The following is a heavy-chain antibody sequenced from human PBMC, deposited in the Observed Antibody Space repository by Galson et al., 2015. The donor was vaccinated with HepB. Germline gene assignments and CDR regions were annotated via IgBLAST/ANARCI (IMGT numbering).Heavy chain of an antibody. J-gene: IGHJ3*02. V-gene: IGHV1-24*01. D-gene: IGHD3-10*01. CDR2: FDPEYGKI. CDR3: ATRDHYYGSGFYYNLGPFDI. Sequence: SVKVSCKVSGYTLTKLSIHWVRQAPGKGLEWMGGFDPEYGKIIYAQEFQGRVTMIEDISTDTAYMELSSLRSEDTAVYHCATRDHYYGSGFYYNLGPFDIWGQGTMVTVSS. CDR1: GYTLTKLS.